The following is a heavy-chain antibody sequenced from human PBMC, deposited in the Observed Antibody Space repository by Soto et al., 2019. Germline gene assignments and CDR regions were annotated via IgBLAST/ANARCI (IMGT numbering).Heavy chain of an antibody. J-gene: IGHJ4*02. Sequence: GGSLRLSCAASGFTFSSYNMNWVRQAPGKGLEWVSYISSSGSTIYYADSVKGRFTISRDNAKNSLYLQMNSLRAEDTAVYYCARVAYYYDSSGYFYWGQGTLVTVYS. V-gene: IGHV3-48*01. CDR3: ARVAYYYDSSGYFY. CDR2: ISSSGSTI. CDR1: GFTFSSYN. D-gene: IGHD3-22*01.